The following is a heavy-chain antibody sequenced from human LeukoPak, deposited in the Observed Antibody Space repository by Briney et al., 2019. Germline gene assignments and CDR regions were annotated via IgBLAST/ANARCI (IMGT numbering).Heavy chain of an antibody. D-gene: IGHD2-8*01. CDR1: GFTFSSYW. Sequence: GGSLRLSCAASGFTFSSYWMSWVRQAPGKGLEWVANIKQDGSERYYVDSVKGRFTISRDNAKNSLYLQMNSLRAVDTAVYYCAKGGRGNGEVYWGQGTLVTVSS. V-gene: IGHV3-7*01. CDR2: IKQDGSER. J-gene: IGHJ4*02. CDR3: AKGGRGNGEVY.